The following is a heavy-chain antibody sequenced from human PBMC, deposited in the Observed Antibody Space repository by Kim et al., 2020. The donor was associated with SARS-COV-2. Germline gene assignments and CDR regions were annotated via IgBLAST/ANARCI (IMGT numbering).Heavy chain of an antibody. Sequence: DSVKGRFTISRDNSKNTLYLQMNSLRAEDTAVYYCAKGQMVTASQGRYGYWGQGTLVTVSS. J-gene: IGHJ4*02. V-gene: IGHV3-23*01. CDR3: AKGQMVTASQGRYGY. D-gene: IGHD2-21*02.